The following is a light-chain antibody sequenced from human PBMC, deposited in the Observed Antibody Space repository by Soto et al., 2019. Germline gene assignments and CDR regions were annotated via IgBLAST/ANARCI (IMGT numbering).Light chain of an antibody. Sequence: QAVVTQSPSASASLGASVKLTCTLSSGHSTYAIAWHQQQPEKGPRYLMKLDSDGSHSKGDGIPDRFSGSSSGAERYLTISGLQSEDEADYYRQTWAAGADWVFGGATKLTV. V-gene: IGLV4-69*01. J-gene: IGLJ3*02. CDR2: LDSDGSH. CDR1: SGHSTYA. CDR3: QTWAAGADWV.